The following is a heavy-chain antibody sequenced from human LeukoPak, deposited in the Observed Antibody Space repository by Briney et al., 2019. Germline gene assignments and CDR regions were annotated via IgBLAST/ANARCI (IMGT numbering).Heavy chain of an antibody. D-gene: IGHD4-23*01. Sequence: PSETLSLTCTFSGGSISSGSYYWGWIRQPPGKGLEWIGRIYYSGSTYYNPSLKSRVTISVDTSKNQFSLKLSSVTAADTAVYYCARHGANGGTNHRFDYWGQGTLVTVSS. CDR1: GGSISSGSYY. J-gene: IGHJ4*02. CDR2: IYYSGST. V-gene: IGHV4-39*01. CDR3: ARHGANGGTNHRFDY.